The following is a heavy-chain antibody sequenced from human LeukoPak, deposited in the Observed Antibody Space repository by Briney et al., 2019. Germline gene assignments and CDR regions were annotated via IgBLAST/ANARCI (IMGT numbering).Heavy chain of an antibody. D-gene: IGHD3-9*01. CDR3: ARVRVILTTMASFSY. CDR2: IRGRSDTT. CDR1: GFTFTMFS. Sequence: PGGSLRLSCAASGFTFTMFSMNWLRQAPGKGLEWIAFIRGRSDTTYYADSVQGRFTISRDNAEDSVYLQMNSLRVEDTAVYYCARVRVILTTMASFSYWGLGTLVTVSS. J-gene: IGHJ4*02. V-gene: IGHV3-48*01.